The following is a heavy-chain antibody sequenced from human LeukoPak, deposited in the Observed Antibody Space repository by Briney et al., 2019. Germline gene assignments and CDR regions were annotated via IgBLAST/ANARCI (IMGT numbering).Heavy chain of an antibody. D-gene: IGHD6-6*01. Sequence: SGTLSLTCTVSGYSISSGFYWGWMRQSPGKGLEWIATIYHSGSTYYNPSLKSRVTILIDTSNNQFSLKLSSVTAADTAVYYCASILRRGIAARFFDYWGQGTLVTVSS. CDR1: GYSISSGFY. V-gene: IGHV4-38-2*02. J-gene: IGHJ4*02. CDR2: IYHSGST. CDR3: ASILRRGIAARFFDY.